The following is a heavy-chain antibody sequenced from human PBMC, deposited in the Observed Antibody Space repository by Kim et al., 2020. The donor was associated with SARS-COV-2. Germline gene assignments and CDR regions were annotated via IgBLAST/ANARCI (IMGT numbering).Heavy chain of an antibody. J-gene: IGHJ4*02. CDR2: ISGSGGST. Sequence: GGSLRLSCAVSGCTFSSYAMSWVRQAPGKGLEWVSAISGSGGSTYYADSVKGRFTISRDNSKNTLYLQMNSLRAEDTAVYYCAKDSSGWYFDYWGQGTLVTDSS. D-gene: IGHD6-19*01. CDR3: AKDSSGWYFDY. V-gene: IGHV3-23*01. CDR1: GCTFSSYA.